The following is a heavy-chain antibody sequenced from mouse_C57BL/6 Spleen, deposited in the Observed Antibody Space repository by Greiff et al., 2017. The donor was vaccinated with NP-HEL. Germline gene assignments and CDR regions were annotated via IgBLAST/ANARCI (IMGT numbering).Heavy chain of an antibody. Sequence: QVQLQQPGAELVMPGASVKLSCKASGYTFTSYWLHWVKQRPGQGLEWIGAIDPSDSSPNSTQKFKGKSTCTVDKTSSTAYMQLSSLTSEDSAVYYCARNGSNYYAMDYWGQGTSVTVSS. J-gene: IGHJ4*01. CDR1: GYTFTSYW. V-gene: IGHV1-69*01. CDR2: IDPSDSSP. CDR3: ARNGSNYYAMDY. D-gene: IGHD1-1*01.